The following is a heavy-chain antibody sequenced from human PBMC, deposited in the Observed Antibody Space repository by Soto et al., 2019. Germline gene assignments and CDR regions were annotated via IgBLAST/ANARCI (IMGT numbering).Heavy chain of an antibody. D-gene: IGHD3-10*01. Sequence: SETLSLTCAVSGGSISSGGYSWSWIRQPPGKGPEWIGYIYHSGSTYYNPSLKSRVTISVDRSKNQFSLKLSSVTAADTAVYYCARDSLITMVRGVKQYYYYGMDVWGQGTTVTVSS. CDR3: ARDSLITMVRGVKQYYYYGMDV. CDR2: IYHSGST. J-gene: IGHJ6*02. CDR1: GGSISSGGYS. V-gene: IGHV4-30-2*01.